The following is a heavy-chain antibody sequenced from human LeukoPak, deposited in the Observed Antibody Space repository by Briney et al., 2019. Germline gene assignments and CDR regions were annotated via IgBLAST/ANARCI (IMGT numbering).Heavy chain of an antibody. J-gene: IGHJ3*02. CDR1: GYTFTSYG. CDR2: ISAYNGNT. CDR3: ARDGRKWELLLDAFDI. V-gene: IGHV1-18*01. D-gene: IGHD1-26*01. Sequence: ASVKVSCKASGYTFTSYGISWVRQAPGQGLEWMGWISAYNGNTNYAQKLQGRVTMTTDTSTSTAYMELRSLRSDDTAVYYCARDGRKWELLLDAFDIWGQGTMVTVSS.